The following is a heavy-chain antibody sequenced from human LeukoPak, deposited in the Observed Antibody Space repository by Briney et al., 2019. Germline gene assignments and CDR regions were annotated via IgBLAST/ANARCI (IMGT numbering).Heavy chain of an antibody. CDR1: GLTFSNYG. Sequence: PGRSLRLSCAASGLTFSNYGMSWVRQAPGKGLEWVSGISGSGGSTYYADSVKGRFTISRDNAKNTLYLQINSLRAEDTAIYYCTTVIEVNGYELSYFEDSWGQGTLVTVSS. CDR3: TTVIEVNGYELSYFEDS. J-gene: IGHJ4*02. CDR2: ISGSGGST. V-gene: IGHV3-23*01. D-gene: IGHD5-12*01.